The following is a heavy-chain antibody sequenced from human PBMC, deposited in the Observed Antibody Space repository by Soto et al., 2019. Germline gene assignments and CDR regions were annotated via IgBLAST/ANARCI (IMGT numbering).Heavy chain of an antibody. V-gene: IGHV4-34*01. Sequence: SETLSLTCAVYGGSFSGYYWSWIRQPPGKGLEWIGEINHSGSTNYNPSLKSRVTISVDTSKNQFSLKLSSVTAADTAVYYCARETGDFWSGYPSGHWFDPWGQGTLVTVSS. D-gene: IGHD3-3*01. CDR2: INHSGST. CDR1: GGSFSGYY. J-gene: IGHJ5*02. CDR3: ARETGDFWSGYPSGHWFDP.